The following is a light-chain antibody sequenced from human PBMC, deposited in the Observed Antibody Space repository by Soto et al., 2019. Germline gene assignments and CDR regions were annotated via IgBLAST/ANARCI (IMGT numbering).Light chain of an antibody. CDR3: QQGNNWPLFT. V-gene: IGKV3-15*01. CDR1: QSVSSN. Sequence: DIVMTQSPVTLSVSPGERATLSCRASQSVSSNLAWYQQKPGQSPRLLLYGSSTRATGIPARFRGSGSGTEFTLTISSLQSEDFAVYYCQQGNNWPLFTFGPGTKVDIK. J-gene: IGKJ3*01. CDR2: GSS.